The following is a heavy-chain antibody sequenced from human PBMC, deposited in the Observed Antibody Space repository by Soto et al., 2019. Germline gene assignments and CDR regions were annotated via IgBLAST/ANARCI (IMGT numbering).Heavy chain of an antibody. Sequence: GASVKVSCKASGCTFTSYAMHWVRQAPGQRLEWMGWINAGNGNTKYSQKFQGRVTITRDTSASTAYMELSSLRSEDTAVYYCARGGREYYDILTGYCDYWVQGTLVTLSS. CDR1: GCTFTSYA. CDR3: ARGGREYYDILTGYCDY. D-gene: IGHD3-9*01. V-gene: IGHV1-3*01. CDR2: INAGNGNT. J-gene: IGHJ4*02.